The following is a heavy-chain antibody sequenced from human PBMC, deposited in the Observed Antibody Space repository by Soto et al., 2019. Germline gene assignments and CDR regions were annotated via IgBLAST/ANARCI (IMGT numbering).Heavy chain of an antibody. V-gene: IGHV3-30*18. J-gene: IGHJ4*02. CDR3: AKSLHPRVRFLEWLLGFDY. CDR1: GFTFSSYG. CDR2: ISYDGSNK. Sequence: QVQLVESGGGVVQPGRSLRLSCAASGFTFSSYGMLWVRQAPGKGLEWVAVISYDGSNKYYADSVKGLFTISRDNSKNTLYLQMNSLRAEDTAVYYCAKSLHPRVRFLEWLLGFDYWGQGTLVTVS. D-gene: IGHD3-3*01.